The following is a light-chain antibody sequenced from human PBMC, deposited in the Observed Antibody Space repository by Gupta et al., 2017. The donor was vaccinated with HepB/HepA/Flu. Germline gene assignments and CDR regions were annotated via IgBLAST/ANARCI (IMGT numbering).Light chain of an antibody. V-gene: IGKV2-30*01. CDR1: QSLVFSDGNTF. Sequence: DVVLTQSPLSLPVTLGQPASISCRSSQSLVFSDGNTFLHWFQQRPGQSPRRLLYQVSKRDSGVTERFSGSGAGTDFTLRSIRVEAEDVAIYYCGQGTHWPTFGGGTKVEIK. CDR2: QVS. CDR3: GQGTHWPT. J-gene: IGKJ4*01.